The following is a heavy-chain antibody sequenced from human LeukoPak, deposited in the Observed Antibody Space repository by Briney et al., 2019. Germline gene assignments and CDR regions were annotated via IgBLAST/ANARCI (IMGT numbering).Heavy chain of an antibody. J-gene: IGHJ6*04. CDR1: GGSISNSNW. CDR3: AREGYSSSWYAYGMDV. CDR2: IYHSGST. V-gene: IGHV4-4*02. Sequence: PSGTLSLTCAVSGGSISNSNWWSWVRQPPGKGLEWIGEIYHSGSTNYNPSLKSRVTISVDKSKNQFSLKLSSVTAADTAVYYCAREGYSSSWYAYGMDVWGKGTTVTVSS. D-gene: IGHD6-13*01.